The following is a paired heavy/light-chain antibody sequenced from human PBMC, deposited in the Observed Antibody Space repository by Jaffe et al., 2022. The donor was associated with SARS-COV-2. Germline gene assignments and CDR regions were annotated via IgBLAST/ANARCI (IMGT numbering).Light chain of an antibody. V-gene: IGKV1-5*03. CDR2: KAS. CDR1: QSISYW. CDR3: QQYLSYPIT. Sequence: DIQMTQSPSTLSASVGDRVTITCRASQSISYWLAWYQQKPGKAPQVLIYKASRLGSGVPSRFSGSGSGTEFTLTINSLQPDDFASYYCQQYLSYPITIGGGTKVENK. J-gene: IGKJ4*01.
Heavy chain of an antibody. V-gene: IGHV3-7*03. D-gene: IGHD5-12*01. CDR3: ARYSGDESFQS. J-gene: IGHJ4*02. CDR1: GFTFSSSW. CDR2: VNQGGSQI. Sequence: EVRLVESGGGLVQPGGSLRLSCAASGFTFSSSWMSWVRQAPGKGLEWVANVNQGGSQIFYVDSVKGRFTVSRDNAKNSLYLQMDSLRGEDTAVYYCARYSGDESFQSWGQGTLVTVSS.